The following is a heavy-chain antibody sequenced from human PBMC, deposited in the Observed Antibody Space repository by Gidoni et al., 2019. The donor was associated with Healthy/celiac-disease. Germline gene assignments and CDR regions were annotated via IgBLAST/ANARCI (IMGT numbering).Heavy chain of an antibody. V-gene: IGHV1-69*01. CDR3: ARPHIPEYSSSHPSSYYYGMDV. CDR2: IIPIFGTA. J-gene: IGHJ6*02. CDR1: GGTFSSYA. D-gene: IGHD6-13*01. Sequence: QVQMVQSGAEVKKPGSSVKVSCKASGGTFSSYAISWVRQAPGQGLEWMGWIIPIFGTANYAQKFQGRVTITADESTSTAYMELSSLRSEDTAVYYCARPHIPEYSSSHPSSYYYGMDVWGQGTTVTVSS.